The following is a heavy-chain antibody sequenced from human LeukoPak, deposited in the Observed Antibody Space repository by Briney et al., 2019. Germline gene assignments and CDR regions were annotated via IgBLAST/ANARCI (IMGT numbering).Heavy chain of an antibody. D-gene: IGHD3-16*01. CDR2: IRSKAYGGTT. V-gene: IGHV3-49*04. CDR1: GFTFGDYA. CDR3: TRVRPDFGDDY. Sequence: GGSLRLSCTASGFTFGDYAMSWVRQAPGKGLEWVGFIRSKAYGGTTEYAASVKGRFTISRDDSKSIAYLQMNSLKTEDTAVYYCTRVRPDFGDDYWGQGTLVTASS. J-gene: IGHJ4*02.